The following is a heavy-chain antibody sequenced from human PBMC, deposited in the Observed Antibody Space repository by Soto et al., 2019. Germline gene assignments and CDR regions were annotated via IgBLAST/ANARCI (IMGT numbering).Heavy chain of an antibody. D-gene: IGHD2-8*01. Sequence: LKISCTGFGYTFTTFWISWVRQMPGKGLEWMGRIDPGDTYATYSPAFQGHVTISADKATSTAYLQWSSLKASDTAMYFCARLYCTTPTCASSFDPWRQGTLVTVA. J-gene: IGHJ5*02. V-gene: IGHV5-10-1*01. CDR3: ARLYCTTPTCASSFDP. CDR1: GYTFTTFW. CDR2: IDPGDTYA.